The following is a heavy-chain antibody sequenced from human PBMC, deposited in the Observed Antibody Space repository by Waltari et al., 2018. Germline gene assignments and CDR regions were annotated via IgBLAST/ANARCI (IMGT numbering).Heavy chain of an antibody. Sequence: QVQLQESGPGLVKPSETLSLTCTVPGGSISSYYWSWIRQPPGKGLEWIGYIYYSGSTNYNPSLKSRVTISVDTSKNQFSLKLSSVTAADTAVYYCARRPGAGTDYYYGMDVWGQGTTVTVSS. D-gene: IGHD6-19*01. V-gene: IGHV4-59*01. J-gene: IGHJ6*02. CDR2: IYYSGST. CDR3: ARRPGAGTDYYYGMDV. CDR1: GGSISSYY.